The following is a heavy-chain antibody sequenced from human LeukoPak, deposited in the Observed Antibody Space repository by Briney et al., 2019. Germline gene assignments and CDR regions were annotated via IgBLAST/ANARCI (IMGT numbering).Heavy chain of an antibody. CDR1: GYTFTTYG. CDR3: ARDGMVRGARPYDY. D-gene: IGHD3-10*01. J-gene: IGHJ4*02. V-gene: IGHV1-2*02. CDR2: INPNSGGT. Sequence: GASVKVSCKASGYTFTTYGISWVRQAPGQGLEWMGWINPNSGGTNYAQKFQGRVTMTRDTSISTAYMELSRLRSDDTAVYYCARDGMVRGARPYDYWGQGTLVTVSS.